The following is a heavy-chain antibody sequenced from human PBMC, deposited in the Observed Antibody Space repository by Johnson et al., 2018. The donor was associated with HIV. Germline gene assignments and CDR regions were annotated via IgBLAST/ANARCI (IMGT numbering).Heavy chain of an antibody. CDR1: GFTFSNAW. J-gene: IGHJ3*02. CDR3: TTLYYNFWSGHYAFDI. Sequence: VQLVESGGGLIKPGGSLILSCAASGFTFSNAWMSWVRQAPGKGLEWLGRIKSKTDGGTTDYAAPVKGRFTISRDDSKNTLYLQMNSLKTEDTAVYYCTTLYYNFWSGHYAFDIWGQGTMVTVSS. D-gene: IGHD3-3*01. V-gene: IGHV3-15*01. CDR2: IKSKTDGGTT.